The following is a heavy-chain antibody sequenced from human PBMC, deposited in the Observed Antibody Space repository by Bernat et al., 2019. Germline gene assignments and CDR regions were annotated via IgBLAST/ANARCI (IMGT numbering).Heavy chain of an antibody. D-gene: IGHD6-19*01. CDR1: GGSISSSSYY. J-gene: IGHJ4*02. CDR2: IYYSGST. Sequence: QLQLQESGPGLVKPSETLSLTCTVSGGSISSSSYYWGWIRQPPGKGLEWIGSIYYSGSTYYNPSLKSRVTISVDTSKNQFSPKLSSVTAADTAVYYCARLEQWLVHFIDYWGQGTLVTVSS. CDR3: ARLEQWLVHFIDY. V-gene: IGHV4-39*01.